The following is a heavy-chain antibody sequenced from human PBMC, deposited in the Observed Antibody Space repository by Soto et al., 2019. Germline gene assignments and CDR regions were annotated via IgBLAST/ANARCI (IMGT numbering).Heavy chain of an antibody. CDR3: ARRYSSGFDY. Sequence: PSETLSLTCTVSSGSINSGNYYWNWIRQPPGMGLEWIGYIYYTGSTYYNPSLESRLTISVDTSKNQFSLKLSSVTAADTAVYYCARRYSSGFDYWGQGTLVTVSS. V-gene: IGHV4-30-4*02. J-gene: IGHJ4*02. CDR2: IYYTGST. D-gene: IGHD6-19*01. CDR1: SGSINSGNYY.